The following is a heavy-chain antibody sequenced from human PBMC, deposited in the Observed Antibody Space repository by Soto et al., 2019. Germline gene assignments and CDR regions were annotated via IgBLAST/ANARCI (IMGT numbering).Heavy chain of an antibody. V-gene: IGHV3-23*01. CDR2: ISGSGGST. Sequence: GGSLRLSCAASGLTFSSYAMSWVRQTPGKGLEWVSAISGSGGSTYYADSVKGRFTISRDNSKNTLYLQMNSLRAEDTAVYYCAKAPPKPAGTDFLFDYWGQGTLVTVSS. CDR1: GLTFSSYA. CDR3: AKAPPKPAGTDFLFDY. D-gene: IGHD6-13*01. J-gene: IGHJ4*02.